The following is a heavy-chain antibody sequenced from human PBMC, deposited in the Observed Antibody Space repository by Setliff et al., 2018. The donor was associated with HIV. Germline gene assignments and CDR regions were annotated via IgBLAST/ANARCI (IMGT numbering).Heavy chain of an antibody. CDR1: GFSLSTSGVG. Sequence: SGPTLVNPTQTLTLTCTFSGFSLSTSGVGVGWIRQPPGKALEWLALIYWDDDKRYSPSLKSRLTITKDTSKNQVVLTMTNMDPVDTATYYCAHSSYYYDSSGYKDAFDIWGQGTMDTVSS. D-gene: IGHD3-22*01. V-gene: IGHV2-5*02. CDR2: IYWDDDK. CDR3: AHSSYYYDSSGYKDAFDI. J-gene: IGHJ3*02.